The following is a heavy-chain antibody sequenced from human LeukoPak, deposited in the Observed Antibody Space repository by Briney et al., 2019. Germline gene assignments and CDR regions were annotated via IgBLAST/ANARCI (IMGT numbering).Heavy chain of an antibody. CDR1: GFSVSAYW. V-gene: IGHV3-11*01. Sequence: GGSLRLSCAASGFSVSAYWMSWVRQAPGKGLEWVSYISGSGNTIYADSVRGRFTISRDNAKNSLYLQLNSLRVEDTAVYYCARGPGRDHWGQGTLVTVSS. CDR2: ISGSGNTI. CDR3: ARGPGRDH. J-gene: IGHJ4*02.